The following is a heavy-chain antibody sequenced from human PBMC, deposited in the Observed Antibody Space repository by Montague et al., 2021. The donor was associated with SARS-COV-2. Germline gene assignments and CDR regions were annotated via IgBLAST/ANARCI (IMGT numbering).Heavy chain of an antibody. V-gene: IGHV2-70*11. J-gene: IGHJ4*02. D-gene: IGHD1-7*01. CDR2: IDWDDYK. Sequence: PALVKPTQTLTLTCTFSGFSLSTSGMCVSWIRQPPGKALEWLARIDWDDYKYYSTSLKTRLTISKDTSKNQVVLTMTNMDPVDTATYYCARETGTTVSLDYCGRGTLVTVSS. CDR3: ARETGTTVSLDY. CDR1: GFSLSTSGMC.